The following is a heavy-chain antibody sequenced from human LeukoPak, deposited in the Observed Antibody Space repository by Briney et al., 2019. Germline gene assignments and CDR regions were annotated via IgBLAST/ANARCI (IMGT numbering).Heavy chain of an antibody. Sequence: PGGSLRLSCAASGFTFSDYYMGWVRQAPGKGLEWVSSISSSSSYIYYADSVKGRFTISRDNAKNSLYLQMNSLRAEDTAVYYCARDSSGGSSDWFDPWGQGTLVTVSS. V-gene: IGHV3-11*06. CDR3: ARDSSGGSSDWFDP. J-gene: IGHJ5*02. CDR1: GFTFSDYY. D-gene: IGHD2-15*01. CDR2: ISSSSSYI.